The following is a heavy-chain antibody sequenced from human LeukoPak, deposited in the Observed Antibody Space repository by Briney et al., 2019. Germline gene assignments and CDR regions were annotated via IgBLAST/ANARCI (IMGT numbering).Heavy chain of an antibody. Sequence: PSETLSLTCTVSGGSISSYYWSWIRQPPGKGLEWIGYIYYSGSTNYNPSLKSRVTISVDTSKNQFSLKLSSVTAADTAVYYCARDIESRFDPWGQGTLVTVSS. J-gene: IGHJ5*02. D-gene: IGHD3-16*02. CDR2: IYYSGST. CDR3: ARDIESRFDP. CDR1: GGSISSYY. V-gene: IGHV4-59*01.